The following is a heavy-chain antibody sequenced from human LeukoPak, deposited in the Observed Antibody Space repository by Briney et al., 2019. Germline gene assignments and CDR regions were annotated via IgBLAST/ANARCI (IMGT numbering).Heavy chain of an antibody. V-gene: IGHV4-59*12. D-gene: IGHD4-17*01. Sequence: SETLSLTCTVSGDSISSYYWSWIRQPPGKGLEWIGYIYYSGSTKYNPSLKSRVTISVDTSKNQFSLKLSSVTAADTAVYYCARSETTVTKPHGWYFDLWGRGTLVTVSS. J-gene: IGHJ2*01. CDR1: GDSISSYY. CDR3: ARSETTVTKPHGWYFDL. CDR2: IYYSGST.